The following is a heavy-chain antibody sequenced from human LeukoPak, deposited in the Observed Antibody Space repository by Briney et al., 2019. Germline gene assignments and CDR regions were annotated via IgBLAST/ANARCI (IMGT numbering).Heavy chain of an antibody. V-gene: IGHV4-30-2*01. J-gene: IGHJ4*02. CDR3: ASLGYCSGGSCYYFDY. CDR2: IYHSGST. D-gene: IGHD2-15*01. CDR1: GGSISSGGYY. Sequence: SQTLSLTCTVSGGSISSGGYYWSWIRQPPGKGLEWIGYIYHSGSTYYNPSLKSRVTISVDTSKNQFSLKLSSVTAADTAVYYCASLGYCSGGSCYYFDYWGQGTLVTVSS.